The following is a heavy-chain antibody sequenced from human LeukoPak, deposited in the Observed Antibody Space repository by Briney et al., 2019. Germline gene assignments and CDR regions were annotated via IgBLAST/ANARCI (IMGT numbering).Heavy chain of an antibody. J-gene: IGHJ4*02. CDR1: GFTFSTYA. Sequence: GGSLRLSCAASGFTFSTYAMHWVRQAPGKGLEWVSGISGSDDSTYYADSVKGRFTISRDNSRNTLYLQMNSLRVEDTAVYYCAKNDYGDYWGQGTPVTVSS. CDR2: ISGSDDST. D-gene: IGHD4/OR15-4a*01. V-gene: IGHV3-23*01. CDR3: AKNDYGDY.